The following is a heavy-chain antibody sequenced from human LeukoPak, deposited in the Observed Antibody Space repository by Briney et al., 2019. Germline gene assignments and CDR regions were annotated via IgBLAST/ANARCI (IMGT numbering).Heavy chain of an antibody. V-gene: IGHV4-38-2*01. CDR2: IYHSGST. CDR3: ARLYSSSSWFDP. CDR1: GYSISSGYY. Sequence: PSETLSLTXAVSGYSISSGYYWGWVRQPPGKGLEWIGSIYHSGSTYYNPSLKSRVTISVDTSKNQFSLKLSSVTAADTAVYYRARLYSSSSWFDPWGQGTLVTVSS. D-gene: IGHD6-6*01. J-gene: IGHJ5*02.